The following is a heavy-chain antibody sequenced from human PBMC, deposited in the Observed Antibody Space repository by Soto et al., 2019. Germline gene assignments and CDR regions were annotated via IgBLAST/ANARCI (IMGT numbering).Heavy chain of an antibody. J-gene: IGHJ3*02. V-gene: IGHV4-59*01. CDR1: GGSISSYY. Sequence: PSETLSLTCTVSGGSISSYYWSWIRQPPVKGLEWIGYIYYSGSTNYNPSLKSRVTISVDTSKNQFSLKLSSVTAADTAVYYCARDFYYYGSGSYYNGGAFDIWGQGTMVT. CDR2: IYYSGST. CDR3: ARDFYYYGSGSYYNGGAFDI. D-gene: IGHD3-10*01.